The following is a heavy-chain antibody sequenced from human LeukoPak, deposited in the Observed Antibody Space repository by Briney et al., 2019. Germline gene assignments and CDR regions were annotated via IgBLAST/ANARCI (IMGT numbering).Heavy chain of an antibody. Sequence: GASVKVSCKASGYTFTSYGISWVRQAPGQGLEWMEWISAYNGNTNYAQKLQGRVTMTTDTSTSTAYMELRSLRSDDTAVYYCARESSHSSGWYYFDYWGQGTLVTVSS. J-gene: IGHJ4*02. D-gene: IGHD6-19*01. CDR2: ISAYNGNT. CDR1: GYTFTSYG. V-gene: IGHV1-18*01. CDR3: ARESSHSSGWYYFDY.